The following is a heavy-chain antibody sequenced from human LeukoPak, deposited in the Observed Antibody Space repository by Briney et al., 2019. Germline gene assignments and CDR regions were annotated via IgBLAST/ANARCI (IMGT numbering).Heavy chain of an antibody. J-gene: IGHJ4*02. D-gene: IGHD2/OR15-2a*01. CDR3: AREESY. CDR1: GGSIRSSYYY. V-gene: IGHV4-39*07. Sequence: SETLSLTCTVSGGSIRSSYYYWGWIRQPPGKGLEWIGSIYDSGSTYYNPSLKSRVTISVDRSKNQFSLKLSSVTAADTAVYYCAREESYWGQGTLVTVSS. CDR2: IYDSGST.